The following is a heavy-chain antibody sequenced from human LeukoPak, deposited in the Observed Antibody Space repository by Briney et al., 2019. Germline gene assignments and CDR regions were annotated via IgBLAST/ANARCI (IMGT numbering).Heavy chain of an antibody. V-gene: IGHV1-18*01. CDR1: GYTFTSYG. CDR3: AKHTVIAVAGRRDDAFDI. J-gene: IGHJ3*02. D-gene: IGHD6-19*01. Sequence: ASVKVSCKTSGYTFTSYGINWVRQAPGQGLEWMGRISAHNGNANYAQKFQGRVTMTTDTLATTAYMELRSLRSDDTAVYYCAKHTVIAVAGRRDDAFDIWGQGTMVTVSS. CDR2: ISAHNGNA.